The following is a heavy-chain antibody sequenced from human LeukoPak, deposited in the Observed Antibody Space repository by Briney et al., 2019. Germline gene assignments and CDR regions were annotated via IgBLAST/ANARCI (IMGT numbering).Heavy chain of an antibody. V-gene: IGHV1-69*04. CDR1: GGTFSSYA. CDR2: IIPILGIP. CDR3: ARDHGYCSSTSCYP. D-gene: IGHD2-2*01. J-gene: IGHJ5*02. Sequence: SVKVSCKASGGTFSSYAISWVRQAPGQGLEWMGRIIPILGIPNYAQKFQGRVTITADKSTSTAYMELSSLRSEDTAVHYCARDHGYCSSTSCYPWGQGTLVTVSS.